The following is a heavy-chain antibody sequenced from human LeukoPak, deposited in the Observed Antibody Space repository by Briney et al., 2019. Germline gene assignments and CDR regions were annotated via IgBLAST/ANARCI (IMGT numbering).Heavy chain of an antibody. CDR1: GGSFSGYY. V-gene: IGHV4-34*01. CDR3: AREGYSGYDPVDI. Sequence: SETLSLTCAVYGGSFSGYYWSWIRQPPGKGLEWIGEINHSGSTNYNPSLKSRVTISVDTSKNQFSLKLSSVTAADTAVYYCAREGYSGYDPVDIWGQGTMVTVSS. CDR2: INHSGST. J-gene: IGHJ3*02. D-gene: IGHD5-12*01.